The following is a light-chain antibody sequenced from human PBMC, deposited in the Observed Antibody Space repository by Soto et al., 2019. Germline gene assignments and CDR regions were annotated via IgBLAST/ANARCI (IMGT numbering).Light chain of an antibody. CDR1: QNIARY. CDR2: AAS. V-gene: IGKV1-39*01. J-gene: IGKJ5*01. Sequence: DMQMTQSPSSLSASLGARVKMTCVASQNIARYLNWYQQKPGKAPKVLIYAASRLQSGVPSRFSGSGSGTDFTLTISSLQPEDFAIYYCQKSYSTPPITFGKGTRLEIK. CDR3: QKSYSTPPIT.